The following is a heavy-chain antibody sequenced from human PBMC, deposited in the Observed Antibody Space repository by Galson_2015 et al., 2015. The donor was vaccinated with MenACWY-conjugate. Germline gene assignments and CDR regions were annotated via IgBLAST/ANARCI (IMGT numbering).Heavy chain of an antibody. CDR2: IYYRVNN. CDR1: GRSISSSSYY. Sequence: SETLSLTCPVSGRSISSSSYYWGWVRQPPGKGLEWIGRIYYRVNNYYNPSLKSRVTISVDTSKNQFSLKLSSVTAADMAVYYCARLVDVWGQGTTVTVSS. V-gene: IGHV4-39*07. D-gene: IGHD3-22*01. J-gene: IGHJ6*02. CDR3: ARLVDV.